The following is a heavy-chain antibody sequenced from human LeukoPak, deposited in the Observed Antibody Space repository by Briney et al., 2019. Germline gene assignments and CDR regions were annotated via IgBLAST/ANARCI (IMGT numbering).Heavy chain of an antibody. CDR2: INWNGGRT. Sequence: SGGSLRLSCAASGFTFSSYWMSWVRQAPGKGLEWVSGINWNGGRTGYADSVKGRFTISRDNAKNSLYLQMNSLRAEDTALYYCARDYDYGDYPGYWGQGTLVTVSS. CDR1: GFTFSSYW. J-gene: IGHJ4*02. CDR3: ARDYDYGDYPGY. V-gene: IGHV3-20*04. D-gene: IGHD4-17*01.